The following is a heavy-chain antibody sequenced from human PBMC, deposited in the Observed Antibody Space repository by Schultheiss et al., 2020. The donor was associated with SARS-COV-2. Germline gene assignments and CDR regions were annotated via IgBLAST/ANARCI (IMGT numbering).Heavy chain of an antibody. V-gene: IGHV3-7*01. CDR3: ARDWGYYDILTGYSDY. J-gene: IGHJ4*02. CDR1: GFTFTSSA. D-gene: IGHD3-9*01. CDR2: IKEDGSEK. Sequence: GGSLRLSCKASGFTFTSSAVQWVRQAPGKGLEWVANIKEDGSEKHYVDSVKGRFTISRDNAKNSLYLQMNSLRAEDTAVYYCARDWGYYDILTGYSDYWGQGTLVTVSS.